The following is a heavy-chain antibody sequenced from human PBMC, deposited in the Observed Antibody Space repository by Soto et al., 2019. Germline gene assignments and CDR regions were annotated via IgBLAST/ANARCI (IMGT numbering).Heavy chain of an antibody. Sequence: EVQLVESGGGLVQIGGSLRLSCAASGFTLSGYDMHWVRQPTGKGLDWVSAIGVAGDTHYPDSVKGRFTISRDEGKNSRDLQMNSLRAGGTAVYYCARVFHYGSGTRGRDVWGQGTAVTVSS. CDR1: GFTLSGYD. CDR3: ARVFHYGSGTRGRDV. CDR2: IGVAGDT. D-gene: IGHD3-10*01. J-gene: IGHJ6*02. V-gene: IGHV3-13*01.